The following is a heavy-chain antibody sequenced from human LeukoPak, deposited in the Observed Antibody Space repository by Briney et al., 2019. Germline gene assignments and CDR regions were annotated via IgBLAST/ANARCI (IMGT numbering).Heavy chain of an antibody. J-gene: IGHJ4*02. CDR1: GYSISSGYY. CDR2: IYHSGST. CDR3: ARVSVPPGTYFDY. Sequence: PSETLSLTCTVSGYSISSGYYWGWIRQPPGKGLEWIGSIYHSGSTYYNPSLKSRVTMSVDTSKNQFSLKLSSVTAADTAVYYCARVSVPPGTYFDYWGQGTLVTVSS. D-gene: IGHD2-2*01. V-gene: IGHV4-38-2*02.